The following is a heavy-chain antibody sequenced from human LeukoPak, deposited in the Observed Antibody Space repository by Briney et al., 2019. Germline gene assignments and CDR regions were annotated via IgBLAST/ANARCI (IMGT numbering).Heavy chain of an antibody. CDR2: INPSGGST. CDR1: GYTFTSYY. CDR3: ARDSQPLLWFGEFLIDT. V-gene: IGHV1-46*01. J-gene: IGHJ3*02. Sequence: ASVKVSCKASGYTFTSYYMHWVRQAPGQGLEWVGIINPSGGSTSYAQKFQGRVTMTRDMSTSTVYMELSSLRSEDTAVYYCARDSQPLLWFGEFLIDTWGQGTMVTVSS. D-gene: IGHD3-10*01.